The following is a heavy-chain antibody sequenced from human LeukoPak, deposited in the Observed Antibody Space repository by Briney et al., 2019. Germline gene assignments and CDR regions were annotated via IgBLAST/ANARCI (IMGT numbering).Heavy chain of an antibody. CDR2: INQDGSDK. J-gene: IGHJ3*02. V-gene: IGHV3-7*01. CDR1: GFTFSSFW. Sequence: GGSLRLSCAASGFTFSSFWMSWVRQAPGKGLEWVANINQDGSDKFYVDSVKGRFTISRDNAKNSLHLQMNSLRAEDTAVYYCAREGRPNAFDIWGQGTMVTVSS. CDR3: AREGRPNAFDI.